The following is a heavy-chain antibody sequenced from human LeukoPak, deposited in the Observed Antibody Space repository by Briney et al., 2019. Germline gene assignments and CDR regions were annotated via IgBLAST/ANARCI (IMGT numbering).Heavy chain of an antibody. J-gene: IGHJ5*02. D-gene: IGHD3-22*01. V-gene: IGHV3-23*01. CDR3: ARGGDSSGYYVWFDP. CDR2: ISGSGGST. Sequence: GGSLRLSCAASGFTFSSYAMSWVRQAPGKGLEWVSAISGSGGSTYYADSVRGRFTISRDNAKNSVYLQMNSLRAEDTAVYHCARGGDSSGYYVWFDPWGQGTLVTVSS. CDR1: GFTFSSYA.